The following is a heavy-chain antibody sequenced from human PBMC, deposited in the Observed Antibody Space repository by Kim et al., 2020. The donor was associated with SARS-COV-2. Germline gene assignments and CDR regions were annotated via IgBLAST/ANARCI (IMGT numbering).Heavy chain of an antibody. Sequence: GGSLRLSCAASGFTVSSNYMSWVRQAPGKGLEWVSVIYSGGSTYYADSVKGRFTISRDNSKNTLYLQMNSLRAEDTAVYYCARVKSDGYNSPNDVFDIWGQGTMVTVSS. CDR3: ARVKSDGYNSPNDVFDI. CDR2: IYSGGST. J-gene: IGHJ3*02. CDR1: GFTVSSNY. V-gene: IGHV3-53*01. D-gene: IGHD5-12*01.